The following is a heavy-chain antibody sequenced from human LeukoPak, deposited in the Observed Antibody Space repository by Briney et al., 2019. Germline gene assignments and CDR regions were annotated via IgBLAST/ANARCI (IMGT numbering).Heavy chain of an antibody. V-gene: IGHV1-8*01. Sequence: ASVKVSCKASGYTFTSYDINWVRQATGQGLEWMGWMNPNSGNTGYAQKFQGRVTMTRNTSISTAYMELGSLRSEDTAVYYCARERRSSSWPYYYYYMDVWGKGTTVTVSS. CDR1: GYTFTSYD. J-gene: IGHJ6*03. CDR3: ARERRSSSWPYYYYYMDV. D-gene: IGHD6-13*01. CDR2: MNPNSGNT.